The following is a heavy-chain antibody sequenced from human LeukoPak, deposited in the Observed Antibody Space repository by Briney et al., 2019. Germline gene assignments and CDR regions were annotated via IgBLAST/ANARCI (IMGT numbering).Heavy chain of an antibody. CDR3: ARQQLWLDY. Sequence: KAGGSLRLSCAASGFTFSDYYMTWIRQAPRKGPEWVSYISSSGSTTNYADSVWGRFTISRDNAKNSVFLQMNGLRPEDTAVYYCARQQLWLDYWGQGALVSVSS. V-gene: IGHV3-11*01. D-gene: IGHD2-21*01. CDR1: GFTFSDYY. CDR2: ISSSGSTT. J-gene: IGHJ4*02.